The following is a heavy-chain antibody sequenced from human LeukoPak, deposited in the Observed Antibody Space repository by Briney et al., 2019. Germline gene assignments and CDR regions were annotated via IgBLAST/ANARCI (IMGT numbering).Heavy chain of an antibody. CDR3: ATFPGYSSGNDY. Sequence: PSETLSLTCTVSGGSISSSSYYWGWIRQPPGKGLEWIGSIYYSGSTYYNPSLKSRVTISADTSKNQFSLKLSSVTAADTAVYYCATFPGYSSGNDYWGQGTLVTVSS. J-gene: IGHJ4*02. CDR1: GGSISSSSYY. D-gene: IGHD6-25*01. CDR2: IYYSGST. V-gene: IGHV4-39*01.